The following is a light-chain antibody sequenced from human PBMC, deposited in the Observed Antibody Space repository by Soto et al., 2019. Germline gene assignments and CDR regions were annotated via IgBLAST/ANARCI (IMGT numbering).Light chain of an antibody. CDR1: QSVSSN. CDR3: QQYNDWPPLT. Sequence: EIVMTQSPATLSVSPGERATLSCRASQSVSSNLAWYQQKPGQPPRLLIYDASTRATAIPVRFSGSGPGTEFTLTISSLQSEDFAVYFCQQYNDWPPLTFGGGTKVENK. J-gene: IGKJ4*01. V-gene: IGKV3-15*01. CDR2: DAS.